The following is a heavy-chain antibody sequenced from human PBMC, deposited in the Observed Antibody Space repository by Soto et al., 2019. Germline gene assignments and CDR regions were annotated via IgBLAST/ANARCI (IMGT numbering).Heavy chain of an antibody. Sequence: LSLPCTVSGGSISSGDYYWSWIRQPPGKGLEWIGYIYYSGSTYYNPSLKSRVTISVDTSKNQFSLKLSSVTAADTAVYYCARTRELELRSLNWFDPWGQGTLVTVSS. CDR2: IYYSGST. V-gene: IGHV4-30-4*01. D-gene: IGHD1-7*01. CDR3: ARTRELELRSLNWFDP. CDR1: GGSISSGDYY. J-gene: IGHJ5*02.